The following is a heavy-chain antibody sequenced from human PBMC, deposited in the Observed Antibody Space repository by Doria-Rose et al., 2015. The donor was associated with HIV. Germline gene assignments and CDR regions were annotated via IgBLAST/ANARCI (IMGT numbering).Heavy chain of an antibody. J-gene: IGHJ4*02. Sequence: SLTCTVSGDSIHNFYWTWVRQAAGRGLEWTGRIYSTGGTNYNPSLQSRVTISIDTSRSQFSLSLRSVTAADTAFYFCARDRGDYWGQGALVTVTS. CDR1: GDSIHNFY. CDR2: IYSTGGT. V-gene: IGHV4-4*07. CDR3: ARDRGDY.